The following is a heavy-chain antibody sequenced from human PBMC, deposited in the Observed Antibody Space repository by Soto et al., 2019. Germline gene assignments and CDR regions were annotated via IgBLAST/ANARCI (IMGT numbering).Heavy chain of an antibody. V-gene: IGHV4-34*01. D-gene: IGHD6-19*01. CDR2: INHSGST. J-gene: IGHJ4*02. CDR3: ARSRAGRVYFDY. Sequence: PSETLSLTCAVYGGSFSGYYWSWIRQPPGKGLEWIGEINHSGSTNYNPSLKSRVTISVDTSKNQFSLKLSSVTAADTAVYYCARSRAGRVYFDYWGQGTLVTVSS. CDR1: GGSFSGYY.